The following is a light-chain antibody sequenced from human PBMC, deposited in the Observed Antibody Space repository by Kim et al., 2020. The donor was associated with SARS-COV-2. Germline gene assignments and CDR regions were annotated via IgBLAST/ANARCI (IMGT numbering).Light chain of an antibody. CDR2: KAS. CDR3: QQYNSSPLT. J-gene: IGKJ4*01. Sequence: DIQMTQSPSTLSASVGDRVTITCRASQSISSWLAWYQQKPGKAPKLLIYKASSLECGVPSRFSGSGSGTEFTLTISSLQPDDFATYYCQQYNSSPLTFGGGTKVDIK. CDR1: QSISSW. V-gene: IGKV1-5*03.